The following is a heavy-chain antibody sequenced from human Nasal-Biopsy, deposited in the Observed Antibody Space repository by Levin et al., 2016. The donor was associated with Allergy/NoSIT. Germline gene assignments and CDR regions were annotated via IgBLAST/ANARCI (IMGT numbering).Heavy chain of an antibody. D-gene: IGHD4-11*01. CDR2: ISNDGRIT. CDR1: GFSFADYA. Sequence: GGSLRLSCAASGFSFADYAMHWVRQAPGKGLEWVAFISNDGRITHYADSVKGRFSVSRGSSDNSVYLQMNSLRPDDTALYYCATDPLGGQLQFFSFHYWGQGTLVTVSS. V-gene: IGHV3-30*04. CDR3: ATDPLGGQLQFFSFHY. J-gene: IGHJ4*02.